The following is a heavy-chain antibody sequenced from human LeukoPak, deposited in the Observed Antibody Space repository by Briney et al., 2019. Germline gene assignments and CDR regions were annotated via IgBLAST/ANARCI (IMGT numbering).Heavy chain of an antibody. Sequence: ASMKVSCKASGYTFTSYGISWVRQAPGQGLEWMGWISAYNGNTNYAQKLQGRVTMTTDTSTSTAYMELRSLRSDDTAVYYCARGGYSGYDPDYYYYYMDVWGKGTTVTVSS. D-gene: IGHD5-12*01. CDR2: ISAYNGNT. CDR3: ARGGYSGYDPDYYYYYMDV. CDR1: GYTFTSYG. J-gene: IGHJ6*03. V-gene: IGHV1-18*01.